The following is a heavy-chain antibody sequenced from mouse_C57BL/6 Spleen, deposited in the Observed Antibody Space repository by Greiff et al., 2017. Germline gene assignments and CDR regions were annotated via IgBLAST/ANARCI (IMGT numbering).Heavy chain of an antibody. Sequence: VQLQQSGPELVKPGASVKISCKASGYSFTGYYMNWVKQSPEKSLEWIGEINPSTGGTTYNQKFKAKATLTVDKSSSTAYMQLKSLTSEDAAVYYCARVEANWDAMDYWGQGTSVTVSS. D-gene: IGHD4-1*01. CDR1: GYSFTGYY. V-gene: IGHV1-42*01. J-gene: IGHJ4*01. CDR3: ARVEANWDAMDY. CDR2: INPSTGGT.